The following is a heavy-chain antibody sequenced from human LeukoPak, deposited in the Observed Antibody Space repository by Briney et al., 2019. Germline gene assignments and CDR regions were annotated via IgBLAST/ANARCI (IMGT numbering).Heavy chain of an antibody. Sequence: SETLSLTCTVSGGSISSSSYYWGWIRQPPGKGLEWIGSIYYSGSTYYNPSLKSRVTISVDTSKNQFSLKLSSVTAADTAVYYCARDSSDSSGYSGYYYYMDVWGKGTTVTVSS. CDR3: ARDSSDSSGYSGYYYYMDV. V-gene: IGHV4-39*07. CDR2: IYYSGST. D-gene: IGHD3-22*01. CDR1: GGSISSSSYY. J-gene: IGHJ6*03.